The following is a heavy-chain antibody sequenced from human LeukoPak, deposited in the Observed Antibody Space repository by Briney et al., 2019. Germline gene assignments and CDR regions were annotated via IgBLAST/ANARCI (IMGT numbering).Heavy chain of an antibody. CDR1: GYTFTDYF. CDR3: AREASGWYVGYYYYYMDV. Sequence: ASVKVSCKASGYTFTDYFLHWVRQAPGQGLEWMGIINPSGGSTSYAQKFQGRVTMTRDMSISTAYMELSRLRSDDTAVYYCAREASGWYVGYYYYYMDVWGKGTTVTISS. V-gene: IGHV1-46*01. CDR2: INPSGGST. D-gene: IGHD6-19*01. J-gene: IGHJ6*03.